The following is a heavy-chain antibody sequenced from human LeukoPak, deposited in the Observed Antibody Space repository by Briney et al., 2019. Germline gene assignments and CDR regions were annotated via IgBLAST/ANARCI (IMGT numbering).Heavy chain of an antibody. CDR1: GFTFSSYA. CDR3: AKDLSEQQLALYYYYYYMDV. CDR2: ISGSGGST. V-gene: IGHV3-23*01. D-gene: IGHD6-13*01. Sequence: GGSLRLSCAASGFTFSSYAMSWVRQAPGKGLEWVSAISGSGGSTYYADSVKGRFTISRDNSKNTLYLQMNSLRAEDTAVYYCAKDLSEQQLALYYYYYYMDVWGKGTTVTVSS. J-gene: IGHJ6*03.